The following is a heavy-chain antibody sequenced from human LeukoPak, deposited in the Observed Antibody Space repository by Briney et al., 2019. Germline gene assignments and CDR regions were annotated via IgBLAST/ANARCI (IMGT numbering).Heavy chain of an antibody. J-gene: IGHJ3*01. V-gene: IGHV3-23*01. Sequence: GGSLRLSCAASGFTFRNYAMSWDRQAPGKGLEWVSAISASGGTPYYADSVKGRFTISRDNSQNTLYLQMNSLRAEDTAVYYCAKRHIAALAGDAFDAWGQGTMVTVSS. CDR2: ISASGGTP. CDR1: GFTFRNYA. D-gene: IGHD5-12*01. CDR3: AKRHIAALAGDAFDA.